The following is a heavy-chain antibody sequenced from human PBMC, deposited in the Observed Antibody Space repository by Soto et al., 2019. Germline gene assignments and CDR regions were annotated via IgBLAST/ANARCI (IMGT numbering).Heavy chain of an antibody. Sequence: QVQLQESGPGLVKPSDTLSLTCAVSGYSISSSNWWGWIRQPPGKGLEWIGYIYYSGTTYYNPSLKSQVTMSLDTSKTQFPLKLTSVTAVDTAVYYCARREIQGPIDYWGQGTLVTVSS. V-gene: IGHV4-28*01. CDR3: ARREIQGPIDY. CDR1: GYSISSSNW. J-gene: IGHJ4*02. CDR2: IYYSGTT. D-gene: IGHD1-26*01.